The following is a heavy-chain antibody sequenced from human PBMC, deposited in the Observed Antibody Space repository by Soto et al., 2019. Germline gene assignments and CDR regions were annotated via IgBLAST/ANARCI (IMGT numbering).Heavy chain of an antibody. J-gene: IGHJ4*02. D-gene: IGHD1-26*01. CDR3: AKKSGAGATWYFDY. CDR2: IPEIGGSR. CDR1: GFTFRNYG. V-gene: IGHV3-23*01. Sequence: PGGSLRLSCAASGFTFRNYGMSWVRQAPGKGLEWVSAIPEIGGSRYYADSVKGRFTISRDNSKNTLFLQINNLRAGDTAIYYCAKKSGAGATWYFDYWGQGTLVTVSS.